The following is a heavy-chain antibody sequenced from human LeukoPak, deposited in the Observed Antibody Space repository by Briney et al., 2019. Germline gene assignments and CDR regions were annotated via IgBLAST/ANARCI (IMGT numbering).Heavy chain of an antibody. J-gene: IGHJ4*02. CDR2: ISSSSSYI. CDR1: GFAFSSYS. D-gene: IGHD5-24*01. Sequence: GSLRLSCAASGFAFSSYSMNWVRQAPGKGLEWVSSISSSSSYIYYADSVKGRFTISRDNAKNSLYLQMNSLRAEDTAVYYCARGRRWLQLPFDYWGQGTLVTVSS. V-gene: IGHV3-21*01. CDR3: ARGRRWLQLPFDY.